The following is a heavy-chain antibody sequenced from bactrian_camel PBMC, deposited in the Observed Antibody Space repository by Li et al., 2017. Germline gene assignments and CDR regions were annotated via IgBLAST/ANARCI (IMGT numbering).Heavy chain of an antibody. CDR1: GISFGDSE. CDR3: ATGFLWRFTATELEYNY. CDR2: IDSDGST. V-gene: IGHV3S10*01. Sequence: DVQLVESGGGSAQAGGSLRLSCKAAGISFGDSEMGWYRQAPGQNPGHGCELASSIDSDGSTYYADSVKGRFTISRDNAKNTVYLQMNSLKSEDTALYYCATGFLWRFTATELEYNYWGQGTQVTVS. D-gene: IGHD3*01. J-gene: IGHJ4*01.